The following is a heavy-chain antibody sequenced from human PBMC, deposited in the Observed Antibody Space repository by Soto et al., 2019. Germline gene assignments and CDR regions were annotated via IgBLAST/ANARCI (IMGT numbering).Heavy chain of an antibody. V-gene: IGHV3-49*04. CDR2: IRSKAYGGTT. Sequence: PGGSLRLSCTASGFTFGDYAMSWVRQAPGKGLEWVGFIRSKAYGGTTEYAASVKGRFTISRDDSKSIAYLQMNSLKTEDTAVYYCTRDRQSITTFPYYYYGMDVWGQGTTVTVSS. J-gene: IGHJ6*02. CDR1: GFTFGDYA. CDR3: TRDRQSITTFPYYYYGMDV. D-gene: IGHD3-3*01.